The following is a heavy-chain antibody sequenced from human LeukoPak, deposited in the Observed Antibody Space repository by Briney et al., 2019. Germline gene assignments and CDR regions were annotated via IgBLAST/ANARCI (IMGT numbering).Heavy chain of an antibody. V-gene: IGHV3-30*04. CDR1: GFTFSSYA. D-gene: IGHD4-23*01. Sequence: GRSLRLSCAASGFTFSSYAMHWVRQVPGKGLEWVAVISYDGSNKYYADSVKGRFTISRDNSKNTLYLQMNSLRAEDTAVYYCARALFFGGDFDYWGQGTLVTVSS. CDR2: ISYDGSNK. CDR3: ARALFFGGDFDY. J-gene: IGHJ4*02.